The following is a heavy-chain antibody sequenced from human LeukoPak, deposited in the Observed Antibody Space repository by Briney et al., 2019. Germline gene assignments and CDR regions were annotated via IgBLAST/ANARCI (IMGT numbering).Heavy chain of an antibody. J-gene: IGHJ4*02. CDR3: ARETVTTPVPDY. D-gene: IGHD4-17*01. CDR2: INPNSGGT. Sequence: ASLKVSCKASGYTFTGYYMHWVRQAPEQALDWMGWINPNSGGTNYAQKFQGRVTMTRDTSISTAYMELSRLRSDDTAVYYCARETVTTPVPDYWGQGTLVTVSS. V-gene: IGHV1-2*02. CDR1: GYTFTGYY.